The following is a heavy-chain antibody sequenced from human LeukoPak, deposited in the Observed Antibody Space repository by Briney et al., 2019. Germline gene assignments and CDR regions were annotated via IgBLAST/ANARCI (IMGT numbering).Heavy chain of an antibody. CDR2: INYSGST. D-gene: IGHD6-13*01. CDR1: GGSFSGYY. Sequence: SETLSLTCAVYGGSFSGYYWNWIRQPPGKGLEWIGEINYSGSTNYNPSLKSRVTISVDTSKNQFSLKLSSVTAADTAVYYCARDSGEGIAAAGAYYYYGMDVWGQGTTVTVSS. J-gene: IGHJ6*02. V-gene: IGHV4-34*01. CDR3: ARDSGEGIAAAGAYYYYGMDV.